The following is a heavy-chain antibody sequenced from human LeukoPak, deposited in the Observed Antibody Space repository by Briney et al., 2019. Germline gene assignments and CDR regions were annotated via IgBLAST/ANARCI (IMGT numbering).Heavy chain of an antibody. Sequence: GASVKVSCKASGYTFTSYYMHWVRQAPGQGLEWMGIINPSGGSTSYAQKFQGRVTMTRDTSTSTVYMELSILRSEDTAVYYCARAQNVGRWLLLTAYFDYWGQGTLVTVSS. V-gene: IGHV1-46*01. D-gene: IGHD3-22*01. CDR3: ARAQNVGRWLLLTAYFDY. CDR1: GYTFTSYY. CDR2: INPSGGST. J-gene: IGHJ4*02.